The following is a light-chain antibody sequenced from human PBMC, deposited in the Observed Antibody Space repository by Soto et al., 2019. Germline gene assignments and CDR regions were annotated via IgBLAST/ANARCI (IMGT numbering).Light chain of an antibody. CDR2: ELT. J-gene: IGLJ1*01. Sequence: QSVVTQPDSVSGSPGQSSTISCTGTDSDIGRYNHVSWYQQYPGKAPKLIIYELTDRPSGVSNRFSGSKSGNTASLTIAGLQAEDEADYYCSTFGGSGVFGTGTKVTVL. CDR3: STFGGSGV. V-gene: IGLV2-14*03. CDR1: DSDIGRYNH.